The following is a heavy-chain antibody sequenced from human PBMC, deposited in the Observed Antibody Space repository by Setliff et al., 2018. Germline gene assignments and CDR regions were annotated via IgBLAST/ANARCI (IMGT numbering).Heavy chain of an antibody. D-gene: IGHD6-6*01. J-gene: IGHJ4*02. CDR2: IIPILGIA. CDR3: ARGGIAARPGSWVYFDY. Sequence: GASVKVSCKASGYTFTSYGISWVRQAPGQGLEWMGGIIPILGIANYAQKFQGRVTITTDESTSTAYMELSSLRSEDTAVYYCARGGIAARPGSWVYFDYWGQGTLVTVSS. CDR1: GYTFTSYG. V-gene: IGHV1-69*10.